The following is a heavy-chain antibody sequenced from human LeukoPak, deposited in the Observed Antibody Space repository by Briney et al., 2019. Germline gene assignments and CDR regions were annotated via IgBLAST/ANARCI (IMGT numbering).Heavy chain of an antibody. CDR2: IWYDGNNK. J-gene: IGHJ5*02. D-gene: IGHD7-27*01. CDR3: AKDLTGDQNWIDP. V-gene: IGHV3-33*06. CDR1: RFTFSSYG. Sequence: GGSLRLSCAASRFTFSSYGMHWVRQAPGKGLEWVAAIWYDGNNKTYADSVKGRFTISRDNSKNTLHLQMNSLRDEDTAVYYCAKDLTGDQNWIDPWGQGTLVTVSS.